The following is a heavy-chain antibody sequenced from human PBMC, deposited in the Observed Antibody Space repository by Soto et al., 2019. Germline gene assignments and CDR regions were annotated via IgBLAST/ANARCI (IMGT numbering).Heavy chain of an antibody. V-gene: IGHV4-34*01. J-gene: IGHJ6*02. CDR2: INHSGST. Sequence: LSLTCAVYGGSFSGYYWSWIRQPPGKGLEWIGEINHSGSTNYNPSLKSRVTISVDTSKNQFSLKLSSVTAADTAVYYCARTSNYYYYGMDVWGQGTTVTVSS. CDR3: ARTSNYYYYGMDV. CDR1: GGSFSGYY.